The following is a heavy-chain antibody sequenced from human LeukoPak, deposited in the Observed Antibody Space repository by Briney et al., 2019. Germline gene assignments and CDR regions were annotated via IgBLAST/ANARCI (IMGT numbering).Heavy chain of an antibody. CDR2: ISYDGGNK. D-gene: IGHD6-25*01. V-gene: IGHV3-30*18. CDR3: AQGGGGYGFDY. Sequence: GGSLRLSCAASGFTFSSYGMHWVRQTPGKGLEWVAIISYDGGNKYYADSVKGRFTISRDNSKNTLYLQMNSLRPEDTAVYYCAQGGGGYGFDYWGQGTLVTVSS. J-gene: IGHJ4*02. CDR1: GFTFSSYG.